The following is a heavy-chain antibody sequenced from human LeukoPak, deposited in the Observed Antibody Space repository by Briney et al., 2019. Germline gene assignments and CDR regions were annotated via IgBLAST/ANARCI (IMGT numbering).Heavy chain of an antibody. V-gene: IGHV4-34*01. J-gene: IGHJ4*02. CDR1: GGSFSGYY. CDR3: ARGRGYSSS. CDR2: INHSGST. Sequence: SETLSLTCAVYGGSFSGYYWSWIRQPPGKGLEWIGEINHSGSTNYNPSLKSRVTISVDTSKNQLSLKLSSVTAADTAVYYCARGRGYSSSWGQGTLATVSS. D-gene: IGHD6-13*01.